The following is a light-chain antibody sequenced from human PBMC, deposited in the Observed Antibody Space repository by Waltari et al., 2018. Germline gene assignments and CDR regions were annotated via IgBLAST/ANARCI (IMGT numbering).Light chain of an antibody. CDR1: SSNIGSNT. CDR3: AAWDDSLNGVV. CDR2: SNN. Sequence: QSVLTQPPSASGTPGQRVTISCSGSSSNIGSNTVNWYQQLPGTAPKLRMYSNNQRPSGVPDRFSGSKSGTSASLAISGLQSEDEADYYCAAWDDSLNGVVFGGGTKLTVL. V-gene: IGLV1-44*01. J-gene: IGLJ2*01.